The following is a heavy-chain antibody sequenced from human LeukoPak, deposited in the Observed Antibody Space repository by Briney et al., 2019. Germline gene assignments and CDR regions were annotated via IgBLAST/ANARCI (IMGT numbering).Heavy chain of an antibody. CDR3: ARVRAVDYYGSGSYYRFDAFDI. J-gene: IGHJ3*02. CDR1: GYNLTYYW. V-gene: IGHV5-51*01. CDR2: IYPGDYET. D-gene: IGHD3-10*01. Sequence: GGSLKISCDCSGYNLTYYWLGWVRQRAGKWLGWMGIIYPGDYETRYSTSQQVQVTITADKSISTASPLWSRLKASDTAMYYYARVRAVDYYGSGSYYRFDAFDIWGQGTMVTVSS.